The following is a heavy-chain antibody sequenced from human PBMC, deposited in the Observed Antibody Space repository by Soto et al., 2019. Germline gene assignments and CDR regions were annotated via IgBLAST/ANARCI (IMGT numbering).Heavy chain of an antibody. CDR3: ARGDYHDRNDYYPLAY. J-gene: IGHJ4*02. V-gene: IGHV1-3*01. CDR2: INAGNGNT. D-gene: IGHD3-22*01. CDR1: GYTFTSYV. Sequence: GASVKVSCKASGYTFTSYVIHWVRQAPGQRLEWMGWINAGNGNTKYSQKFQGRVTIVRDTSASTAYMELSSLRSEDTAVYYCARGDYHDRNDYYPLAYWGQGXLVTVYS.